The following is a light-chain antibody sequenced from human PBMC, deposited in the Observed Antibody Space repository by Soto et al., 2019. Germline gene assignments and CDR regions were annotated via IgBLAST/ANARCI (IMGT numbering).Light chain of an antibody. CDR2: GAS. J-gene: IGKJ4*01. CDR3: QQYGSRPPT. Sequence: TVLTQSPGTLALSPGERATLSCRASQSLTSNYVAWYQQKPGQAPRLLVYGASSRATGIPDWFTGSGSGADFTLTISKLDAEGSAVYYCQQYGSRPPTFGGGTKVEIK. V-gene: IGKV3-20*01. CDR1: QSLTSNY.